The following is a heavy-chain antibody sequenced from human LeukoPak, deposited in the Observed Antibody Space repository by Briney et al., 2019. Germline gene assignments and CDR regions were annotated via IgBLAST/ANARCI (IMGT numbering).Heavy chain of an antibody. CDR2: IWYDGSNK. J-gene: IGHJ3*02. V-gene: IGHV3-33*01. D-gene: IGHD3-22*01. Sequence: GRSLRLSCAASGFTFSSYGMHWVRQAPGKGLEWVAVIWYDGSNKYYADSVKGRFTISRDNSKNTLYLQMSSLRAEDTAVYYCVSDYYDSSGLFYDALDIWGQGTMVTVSS. CDR1: GFTFSSYG. CDR3: VSDYYDSSGLFYDALDI.